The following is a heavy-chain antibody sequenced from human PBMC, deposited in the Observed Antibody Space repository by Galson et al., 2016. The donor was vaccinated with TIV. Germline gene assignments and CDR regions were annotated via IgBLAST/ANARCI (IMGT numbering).Heavy chain of an antibody. Sequence: LRLSCAASGFPFSSYAMSWVRQAPGKGLEWVSAISASGGGTYYADSVKGRFTISRDNSKNTLYLLMNSLRAEDTAVYYCAKETSSGFNGYGYVDYWGQGSLVTVSS. D-gene: IGHD5-12*01. CDR2: ISASGGGT. V-gene: IGHV3-23*01. CDR1: GFPFSSYA. J-gene: IGHJ4*02. CDR3: AKETSSGFNGYGYVDY.